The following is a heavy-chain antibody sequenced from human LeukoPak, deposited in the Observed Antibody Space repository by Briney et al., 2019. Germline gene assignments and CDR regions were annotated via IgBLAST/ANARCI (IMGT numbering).Heavy chain of an antibody. Sequence: GGSLRLSCAASGLTFSSYWMNWVRQAPGKGLVWVSRIASDGSNTTYADSVKGRFSISRDNAKNTLYLQRNSLRVEDTAVYYCARGRPHGNDYWGQGTLVTVSS. D-gene: IGHD4-23*01. CDR1: GLTFSSYW. J-gene: IGHJ4*02. V-gene: IGHV3-74*01. CDR2: IASDGSNT. CDR3: ARGRPHGNDY.